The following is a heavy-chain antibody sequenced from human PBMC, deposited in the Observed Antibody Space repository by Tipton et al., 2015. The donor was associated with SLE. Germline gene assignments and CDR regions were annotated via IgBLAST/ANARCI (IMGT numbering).Heavy chain of an antibody. D-gene: IGHD3-16*02. CDR2: ISGFNGHA. J-gene: IGHJ4*02. Sequence: QVQLVQSGGVMKKPGASVKVSCKASGYSFTNYGFSWLRQAPGQGLEWMGWISGFNGHANYGQKFQGRVTMTTDISSTTAYMDLMSLTSDDTAVYYCARDQPFYEYTWGSSRYEVSYYFDTWGQGTLVTVSS. CDR1: GYSFTNYG. CDR3: ARDQPFYEYTWGSSRYEVSYYFDT. V-gene: IGHV1-18*01.